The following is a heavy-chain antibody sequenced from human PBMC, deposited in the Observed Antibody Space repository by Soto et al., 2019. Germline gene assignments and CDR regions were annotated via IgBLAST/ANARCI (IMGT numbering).Heavy chain of an antibody. V-gene: IGHV1-69*12. CDR1: GGTFSSYA. Sequence: QVQLVQSGAEVKKPGSSVKVSCKASGGTFSSYAISWVRQAPGQGLEWMGGIIPIFGTADYAQKFQGRITITADESRSTAYMELNSLRSEDTAVYYCASNYYYDSSGYYYIYFDYWGQGTLVTVSS. CDR3: ASNYYYDSSGYYYIYFDY. D-gene: IGHD3-22*01. J-gene: IGHJ4*02. CDR2: IIPIFGTA.